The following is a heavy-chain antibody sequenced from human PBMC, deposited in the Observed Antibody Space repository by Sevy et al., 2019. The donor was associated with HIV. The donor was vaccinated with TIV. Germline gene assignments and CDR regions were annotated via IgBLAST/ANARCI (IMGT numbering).Heavy chain of an antibody. V-gene: IGHV3-30*02. CDR1: GFTLSSYG. D-gene: IGHD5-12*01. CDR2: IRYDGSNK. CDR3: AIVDEQRWLRLYYFDY. Sequence: GGSLRLSCAASGFTLSSYGMHWVRQAPGKGLEWVAVIRYDGSNKYYADSVKGRFTISRDNSKNTLYLQMNSLRAEDTAVYYCAIVDEQRWLRLYYFDYWGQGTLVTVSS. J-gene: IGHJ4*02.